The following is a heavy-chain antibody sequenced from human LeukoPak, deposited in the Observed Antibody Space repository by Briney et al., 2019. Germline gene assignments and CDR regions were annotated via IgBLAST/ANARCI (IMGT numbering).Heavy chain of an antibody. D-gene: IGHD5-18*01. J-gene: IGHJ4*02. CDR3: ASDASSYGPLDF. CDR1: RFAFHNYA. V-gene: IGHV3-66*01. Sequence: GGSLRLSCAASRFAFHNYAMTWIRQAPGKGLEWVSVIYSAGSTYYADSVQGRFTISRDNSKNTLYLQMNSLRAEDTAVYYCASDASSYGPLDFWGQGTLVTVSS. CDR2: IYSAGST.